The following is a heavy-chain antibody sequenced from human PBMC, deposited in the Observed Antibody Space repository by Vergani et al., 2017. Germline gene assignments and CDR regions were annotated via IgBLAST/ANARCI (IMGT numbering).Heavy chain of an antibody. CDR3: ARDTAPTVMYGKTNSFDP. CDR1: GYTFTTYY. Sequence: QVQLVQSGAEVKKPGASVKVSCKASGYTFTTYYIYWLRQAPGQGLEWMGIINPSSESTNYAQRFKGRVTMTRDTSTSTVYMELSSLRTEDTAVYYCARDTAPTVMYGKTNSFDPWGQGTLVTVSS. V-gene: IGHV1-46*03. CDR2: INPSSEST. D-gene: IGHD4-17*01. J-gene: IGHJ5*02.